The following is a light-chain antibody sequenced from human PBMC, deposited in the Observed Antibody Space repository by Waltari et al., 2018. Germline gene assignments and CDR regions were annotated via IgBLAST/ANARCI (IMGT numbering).Light chain of an antibody. CDR3: QQANSFPTT. CDR2: GAS. J-gene: IGKJ3*01. CDR1: QDVRTW. V-gene: IGKV1-12*01. Sequence: DIQMTQSPSSVSASVGDRVTITCRAGQDVRTWLAWYQQKPGKAPKLLIYGASSLQSGVPSRFSGSGSGTEFTLTIRSLQPEDCGTYYCQQANSFPTTFGPGTRVDIK.